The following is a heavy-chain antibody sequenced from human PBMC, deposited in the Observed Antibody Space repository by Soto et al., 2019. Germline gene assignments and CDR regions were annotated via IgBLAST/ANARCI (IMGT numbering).Heavy chain of an antibody. V-gene: IGHV3-30-3*01. J-gene: IGHJ4*02. Sequence: PGGSLRLSCAASGFTFSSYAMHWVRQAPGKGLEWVAVISYDGSNKYYADSVKGRFTISRDNSKNTLYLQMNSLRAEDTAVYYCASSSNYYDSSGSFDYWGQGTLVTVSS. CDR3: ASSSNYYDSSGSFDY. CDR1: GFTFSSYA. D-gene: IGHD3-22*01. CDR2: ISYDGSNK.